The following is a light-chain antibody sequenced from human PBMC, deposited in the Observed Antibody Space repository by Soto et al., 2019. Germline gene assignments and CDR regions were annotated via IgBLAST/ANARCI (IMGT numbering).Light chain of an antibody. J-gene: IGKJ1*01. Sequence: EIVLTQSPGTLSLSPGERATLSCRASQSVSSSYLAWYQQKPGQAPRLLIYGASSRATGISDRFSGSGSGTDFTLTISRLEPEDFAVYYCQQYGSSNRAFGQGTKVDIK. CDR2: GAS. CDR3: QQYGSSNRA. CDR1: QSVSSSY. V-gene: IGKV3-20*01.